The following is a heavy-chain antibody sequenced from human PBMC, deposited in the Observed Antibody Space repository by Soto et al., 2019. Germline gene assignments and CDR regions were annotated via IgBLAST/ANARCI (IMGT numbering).Heavy chain of an antibody. D-gene: IGHD2-15*01. J-gene: IGHJ4*02. CDR2: IWHTGRP. Sequence: QLQLRESGPGLVQPSGTLSLTCDVSGDSLTNNHWWSWVRQAPEKGLEWIGEIWHTGRPNYNPSLKSRVAISIDKSKNQFSRKLSSVTAADTAVYYCVRDSRTGCSSINCYMHWGQGTLVTVSS. CDR1: GDSLTNNHW. CDR3: VRDSRTGCSSINCYMH. V-gene: IGHV4-4*02.